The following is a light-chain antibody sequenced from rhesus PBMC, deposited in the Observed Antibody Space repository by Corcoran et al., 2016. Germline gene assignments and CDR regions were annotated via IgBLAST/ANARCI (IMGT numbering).Light chain of an antibody. CDR1: QGISSN. CDR2: AAT. Sequence: DIQMTQSPSSLSASVGDTVTITCRASQGISSNLNWFQQKPGKAPKLLIYAATPLQSGVPSRFSGSGSGTDFTLTITSLQPEDFATYYCQQYKTYPFTFGPGTKLDIK. V-gene: IGKV1-28*02. J-gene: IGKJ3*01. CDR3: QQYKTYPFT.